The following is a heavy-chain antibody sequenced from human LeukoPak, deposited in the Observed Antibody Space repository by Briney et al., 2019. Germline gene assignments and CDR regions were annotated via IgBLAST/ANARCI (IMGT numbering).Heavy chain of an antibody. CDR1: GYTFTSYG. J-gene: IGHJ3*02. CDR2: ISAYNGNT. Sequence: ASVKVSCKASGYTFTSYGISWVRQAPGQGLEWMGWISAYNGNTNYAQKLQGRVTMTTDTSTSTAYMELRSLRSDDTAVYYCARDPLYCGGDCPSDAFDIWGQGTMVTVSS. CDR3: ARDPLYCGGDCPSDAFDI. V-gene: IGHV1-18*01. D-gene: IGHD2-21*01.